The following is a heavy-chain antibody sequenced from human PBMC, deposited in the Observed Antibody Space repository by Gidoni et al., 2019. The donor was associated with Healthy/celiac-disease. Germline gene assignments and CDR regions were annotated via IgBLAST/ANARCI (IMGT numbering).Heavy chain of an antibody. Sequence: EVQLVQSGAEVTKPGESLKISCTGSRYSFTSYWIGWVRQMPGQGLEWMGIIYPGDSDTRYSPSCQGQVTISADKSISTAYLQWSSLKASDTAMYYCASPQGYCSSTSCYNRAFDIWGQGTMVTVSS. CDR2: IYPGDSDT. V-gene: IGHV5-51*01. CDR3: ASPQGYCSSTSCYNRAFDI. J-gene: IGHJ3*02. D-gene: IGHD2-2*02. CDR1: RYSFTSYW.